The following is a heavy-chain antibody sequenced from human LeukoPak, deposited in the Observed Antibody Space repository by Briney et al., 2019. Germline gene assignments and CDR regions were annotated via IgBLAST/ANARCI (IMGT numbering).Heavy chain of an antibody. Sequence: EASVIVSCKSSGYTFTSYAMNWVRQAPGQGLEWMGWINTNTGNPTYAQGFTGRFVFSLDTSVSTAYLQISSLKAEDTAVYYCARGSLYYDFWSGYYTGPYYYYYGMDVWGQGTTVTVSS. J-gene: IGHJ6*02. CDR2: INTNTGNP. D-gene: IGHD3-3*01. V-gene: IGHV7-4-1*02. CDR1: GYTFTSYA. CDR3: ARGSLYYDFWSGYYTGPYYYYYGMDV.